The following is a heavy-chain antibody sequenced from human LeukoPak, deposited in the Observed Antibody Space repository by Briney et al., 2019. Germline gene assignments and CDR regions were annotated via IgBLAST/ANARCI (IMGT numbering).Heavy chain of an antibody. CDR1: GYTFTSYG. CDR2: ISAYNGNT. J-gene: IGHJ4*02. Sequence: ASVKVSCKASGYTFTSYGISWVRQAPGQGLEWMGWISAYNGNTNYAQKLQGRVTMTTDTSTSTAHMELRSLRSDDTAVYYCARDRPYYYDSSGWKHPLYPLDYWGQGTLVTVSS. D-gene: IGHD3-22*01. V-gene: IGHV1-18*01. CDR3: ARDRPYYYDSSGWKHPLYPLDY.